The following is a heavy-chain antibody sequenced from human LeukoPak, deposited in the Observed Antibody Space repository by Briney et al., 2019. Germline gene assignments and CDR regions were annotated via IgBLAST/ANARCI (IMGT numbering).Heavy chain of an antibody. D-gene: IGHD2-2*02. J-gene: IGHJ3*02. V-gene: IGHV3-21*01. CDR2: ISSSSSYI. CDR3: ARSSPHCSSTSCYNDAFDI. Sequence: GGSLRLSCAASGFTFSSYSRNWVRQAPGKGLEWVSSISSSSSYIYYADSVKGRFTISRDNAKNSLYLQMKSLRGEDTAVYYCARSSPHCSSTSCYNDAFDIWGQGTMVTVSS. CDR1: GFTFSSYS.